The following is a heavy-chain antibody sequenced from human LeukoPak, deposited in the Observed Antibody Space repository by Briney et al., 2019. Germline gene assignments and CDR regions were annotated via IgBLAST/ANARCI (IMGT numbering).Heavy chain of an antibody. CDR2: IIPIFGTA. D-gene: IGHD3-22*01. CDR3: ARGLAGNYYDSSGSYADY. V-gene: IGHV1-69*13. J-gene: IGHJ4*02. CDR1: GGTFSSYA. Sequence: SVKVSCKASGGTFSSYAISWVRQAPGQGLEWMGGIIPIFGTANYAQKFQGRVTITADESTSTAYMELSSLRSEDTAVYYCARGLAGNYYDSSGSYADYWGQGTLVTVSS.